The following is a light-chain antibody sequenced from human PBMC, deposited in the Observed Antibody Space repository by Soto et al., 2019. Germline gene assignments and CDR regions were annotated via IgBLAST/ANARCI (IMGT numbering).Light chain of an antibody. CDR2: NAY. J-gene: IGKJ5*01. V-gene: IGKV3-11*01. CDR3: KQRINWPIT. Sequence: ETVLTQSPATLSLSPGERATLSCRASQSVRNELAWYQQRPGQPPRLLIYNAYNRATGIPARFSGSGSGTDFTLTIRSLEPEDFAVYYCKQRINWPITFGQGTRLEIK. CDR1: QSVRNE.